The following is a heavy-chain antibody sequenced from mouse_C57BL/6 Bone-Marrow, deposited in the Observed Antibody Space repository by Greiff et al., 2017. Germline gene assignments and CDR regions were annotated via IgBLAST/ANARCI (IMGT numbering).Heavy chain of an antibody. D-gene: IGHD3-1*01. V-gene: IGHV1-55*01. J-gene: IGHJ4*01. CDR2: IYPGSGST. CDR1: GYTFTSYW. CDR3: ARGGLRYAMDY. Sequence: FQLQQPGAELVKPGASVKMSCKASGYTFTSYWITWVKQRPGQGLEWIGDIYPGSGSTTYNEKFKSKATLTVDTSSSTAYMQLSSLTSEDSAVYYCARGGLRYAMDYWGQGTSVTVSS.